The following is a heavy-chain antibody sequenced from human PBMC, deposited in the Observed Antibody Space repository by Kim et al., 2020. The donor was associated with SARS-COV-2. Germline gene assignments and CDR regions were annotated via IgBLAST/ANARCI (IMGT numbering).Heavy chain of an antibody. Sequence: TNSNPSLKSRVTLSVDTSKNQFSLKLSSVTAADTAVYYCASVQDFNWFDPWGQGTLVTVSS. V-gene: IGHV4-59*01. CDR2: T. D-gene: IGHD1-1*01. CDR3: ASVQDFNWFDP. J-gene: IGHJ5*02.